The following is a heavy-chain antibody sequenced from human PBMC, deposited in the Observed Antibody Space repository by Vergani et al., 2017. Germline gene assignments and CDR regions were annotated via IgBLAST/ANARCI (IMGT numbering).Heavy chain of an antibody. Sequence: EVQLLESGGGLVQPGGSLRLSCAASGFTFSSYAMSWVRQAPGKGLEWVSAISGSGGSTYYADSVKGRFTISRDNAKNSLYLQMNSLRAEDTAMYYCARDQYYDFWSGRGQGTLVTVSS. V-gene: IGHV3-23*01. CDR3: ARDQYYDFWSG. CDR1: GFTFSSYA. J-gene: IGHJ4*02. CDR2: ISGSGGST. D-gene: IGHD3-3*01.